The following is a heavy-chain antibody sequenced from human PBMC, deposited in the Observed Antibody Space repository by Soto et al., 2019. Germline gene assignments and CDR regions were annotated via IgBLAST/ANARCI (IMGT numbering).Heavy chain of an antibody. CDR1: GFTFSSYA. V-gene: IGHV3-30-3*01. CDR3: ARDSGYSGSYYYYYYGMDV. J-gene: IGHJ6*02. CDR2: ISYDGSNK. D-gene: IGHD5-12*01. Sequence: GGSLRLSCAASGFTFSSYAMHWVRQAPGKXLEWVAVISYDGSNKYYADSVKGRFTISRDNSKNTLYLQMNSLRAEDTAVYYCARDSGYSGSYYYYYYGMDVWGQGATVTVSS.